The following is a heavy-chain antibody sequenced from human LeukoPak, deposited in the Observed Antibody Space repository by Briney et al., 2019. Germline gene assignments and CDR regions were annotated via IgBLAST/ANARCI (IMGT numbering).Heavy chain of an antibody. CDR2: INPNSGGT. Sequence: ASVKVSCKASGYTFTGYYMHWVRQAPGQGLEWMGRINPNSGGTNYAQKFQGRVTMTRDTSISTAYMELSRLRSDDTAVYYCARGPSGYSSGWNPYWYFDLWGRGTLVTVSS. J-gene: IGHJ2*01. CDR3: ARGPSGYSSGWNPYWYFDL. CDR1: GYTFTGYY. D-gene: IGHD6-19*01. V-gene: IGHV1-2*06.